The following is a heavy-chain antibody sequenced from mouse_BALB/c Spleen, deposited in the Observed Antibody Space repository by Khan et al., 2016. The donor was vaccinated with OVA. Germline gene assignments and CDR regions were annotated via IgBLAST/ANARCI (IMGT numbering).Heavy chain of an antibody. CDR2: INTETGEP. CDR3: AKITTTYYTLDY. V-gene: IGHV9-2-1*01. Sequence: QIQLVQSGPELKKPGETVKISCKASGYTFTDYSMHWVKQAPGKGLKWMGWINTETGEPTYADGFKGRFTCSLETSASTAYLQINNLKNEDTTTYFCAKITTTYYTLDYWGQGTSVTVSS. D-gene: IGHD2-4*01. J-gene: IGHJ4*01. CDR1: GYTFTDYS.